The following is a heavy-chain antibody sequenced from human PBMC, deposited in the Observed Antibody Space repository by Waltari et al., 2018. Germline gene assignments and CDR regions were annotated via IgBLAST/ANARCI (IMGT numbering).Heavy chain of an antibody. J-gene: IGHJ2*01. D-gene: IGHD4-17*01. CDR1: GFTVSSNY. CDR3: AIEEVYGDLRYFDL. CDR2: IYSGGST. Sequence: EVQLVETGGGLIQPGGSLRLSCAASGFTVSSNYMSWVRQAPGKGLEWVSVIYSGGSTYYADSVKGRFTISRDNSKNTLYLQMNSLRAEDTAVYYCAIEEVYGDLRYFDLWGRGTLVTVSS. V-gene: IGHV3-53*02.